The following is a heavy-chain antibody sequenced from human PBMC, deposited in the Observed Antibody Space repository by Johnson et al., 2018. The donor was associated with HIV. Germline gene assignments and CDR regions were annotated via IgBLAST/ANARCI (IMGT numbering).Heavy chain of an antibody. V-gene: IGHV3-30*14. CDR3: ARDLFTLVVPGAIGTGAFDI. CDR2: ISHDGSNK. CDR1: GFTFSYYA. J-gene: IGHJ3*02. D-gene: IGHD2-2*01. Sequence: QVQLVESGGGVVQPGRSLRLSCAASGFTFSYYAMHWVRQAPGKGLEWMAVISHDGSNKYYADSVKGRFIISRDNSKNTLYLQMNSLRAEDTAVYHCARDLFTLVVPGAIGTGAFDIWGQGTKVTVSS.